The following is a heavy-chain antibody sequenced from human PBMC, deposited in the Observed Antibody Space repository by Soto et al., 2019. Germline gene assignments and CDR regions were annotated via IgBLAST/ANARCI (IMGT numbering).Heavy chain of an antibody. CDR3: ARVPKLGGNSAYRNDYFDY. J-gene: IGHJ4*02. Sequence: EVQLVESGGGLVKPGGSLRLSCAASGFTFSSYSMNWVRQAPGKGLEWVSSISSSSSYIYYADSVKGRFTISRDNAKNSLCLQMNSLRAEDTAVYYCARVPKLGGNSAYRNDYFDYWGQGTLVTVSS. V-gene: IGHV3-21*01. CDR1: GFTFSSYS. D-gene: IGHD2-21*02. CDR2: ISSSSSYI.